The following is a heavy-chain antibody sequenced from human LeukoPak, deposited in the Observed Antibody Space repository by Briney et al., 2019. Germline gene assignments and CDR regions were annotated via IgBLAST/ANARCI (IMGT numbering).Heavy chain of an antibody. CDR3: AREGLCDSSGYYFGY. J-gene: IGHJ4*02. CDR1: GYTFTSHG. V-gene: IGHV1-18*01. D-gene: IGHD3-22*01. CDR2: ISTYNGNT. Sequence: SVKVSCKASGYTFTSHGINWVRQAPGQGLEWMGWISTYNGNTNYAQKLQGRVTMTTDTSTTTAYMELRSLRSDDTALYYCAREGLCDSSGYYFGYWGQGTLVTVSS.